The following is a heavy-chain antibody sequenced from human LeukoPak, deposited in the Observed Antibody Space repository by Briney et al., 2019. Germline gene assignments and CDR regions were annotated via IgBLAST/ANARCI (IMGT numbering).Heavy chain of an antibody. CDR3: ARGLYLVRGLRAVGAFDI. CDR1: GGSISSSSYY. J-gene: IGHJ3*02. Sequence: PSETLSLTCTVSGGSISSSSYYWGWIRQPPGKGLEWIGSIYYSGSTYYNPSLKSRVTISVDTSKNQFSLKLSSVTAADTAVYYCARGLYLVRGLRAVGAFDIWGQGTMVTVSS. V-gene: IGHV4-39*07. CDR2: IYYSGST. D-gene: IGHD3-10*01.